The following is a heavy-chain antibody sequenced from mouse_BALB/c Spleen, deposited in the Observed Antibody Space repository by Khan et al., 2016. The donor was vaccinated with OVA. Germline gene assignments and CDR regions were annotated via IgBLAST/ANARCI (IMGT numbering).Heavy chain of an antibody. J-gene: IGHJ2*01. Sequence: EVQVVESGGGLVKPGGSLKLSCAASGFTFSSYAMSWVRQTPEKRLEWVASISSGGSTYYPDSVKGRFTISRDNARNIMYLLMSSLRSEDTAMYYGASPLYYYGSSYVDYWGQGTTLTVSS. CDR3: ASPLYYYGSSYVDY. CDR2: ISSGGST. D-gene: IGHD1-1*01. CDR1: GFTFSSYA. V-gene: IGHV5-6-5*01.